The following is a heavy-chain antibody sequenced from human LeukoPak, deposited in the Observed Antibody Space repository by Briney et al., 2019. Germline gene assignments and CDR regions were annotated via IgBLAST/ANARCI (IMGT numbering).Heavy chain of an antibody. CDR1: GYTFTAYY. V-gene: IGHV1-2*02. Sequence: ASVMDSCRACGYTFTAYYRHWVRQAPGQELQGMGWINPNSGGTNYSQKFQGRVTMTRDTSISTAYMELSRLRSADTTAYYCAREWVATIDYWGQGTLVTVSS. D-gene: IGHD5-12*01. CDR2: INPNSGGT. J-gene: IGHJ4*02. CDR3: AREWVATIDY.